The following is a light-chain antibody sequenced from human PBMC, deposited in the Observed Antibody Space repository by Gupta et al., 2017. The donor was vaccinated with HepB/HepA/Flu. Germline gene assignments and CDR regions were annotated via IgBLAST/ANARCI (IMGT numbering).Light chain of an antibody. V-gene: IGLV2-11*01. CDR3: CSYAGSPYV. Sequence: QSALTQPRSVSGSPGQSVTISCTGTSSDVGGYNYVSWYQQHPGKAPKLMVYDVNNRPSGVPERFSGSKSGNTASLTISGLQAEDEADYYCCSYAGSPYVFGTGTKVTVL. CDR2: DVN. J-gene: IGLJ1*01. CDR1: SSDVGGYNY.